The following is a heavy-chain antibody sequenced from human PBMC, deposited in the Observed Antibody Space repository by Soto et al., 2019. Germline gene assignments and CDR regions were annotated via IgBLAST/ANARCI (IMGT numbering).Heavy chain of an antibody. Sequence: VDSVKGSCKVSGYTLTGLSMHWVRQAPGKGLEWMGGFDPEDGETIYAQKFQGRVTMTEDTSTDTAYMELSSLRSEDTAVYYCATALPDYYGSGSYYNPVGPWGQGTLVSVSS. V-gene: IGHV1-24*01. J-gene: IGHJ5*02. CDR2: FDPEDGET. CDR1: GYTLTGLS. CDR3: ATALPDYYGSGSYYNPVGP. D-gene: IGHD3-10*01.